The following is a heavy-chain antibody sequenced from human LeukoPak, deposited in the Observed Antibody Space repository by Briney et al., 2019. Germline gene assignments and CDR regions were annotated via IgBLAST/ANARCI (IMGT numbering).Heavy chain of an antibody. CDR1: GFTFSSYA. Sequence: PGGFLRLSCAASGFTFSSYAMSWVRQAPGKGLEWVSAISGSGGSTYYADSVKGRFTISRDNSKNTLYLQMNSLRAEDTAVYYCAREAFLDTAMVTDYYYYYGMDVWGQGTTITVSS. J-gene: IGHJ6*02. CDR3: AREAFLDTAMVTDYYYYYGMDV. D-gene: IGHD5-18*01. CDR2: ISGSGGST. V-gene: IGHV3-23*01.